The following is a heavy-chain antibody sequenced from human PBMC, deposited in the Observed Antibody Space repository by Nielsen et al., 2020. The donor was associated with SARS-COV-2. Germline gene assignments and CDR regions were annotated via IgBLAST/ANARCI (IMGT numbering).Heavy chain of an antibody. D-gene: IGHD2-2*01. J-gene: IGHJ6*03. CDR3: ATEERYQLSGYYYYYMDV. CDR2: IIPIFGTA. CDR1: GSTFSSYA. Sequence: SVKVSCKASGSTFSSYAISWVRQAPGQGLEWMGGIIPIFGTANYAQKFQGRVTITADESTSTAYMELSSLRSEDTAVYYCATEERYQLSGYYYYYMDVWGKGTTVTVSS. V-gene: IGHV1-69*13.